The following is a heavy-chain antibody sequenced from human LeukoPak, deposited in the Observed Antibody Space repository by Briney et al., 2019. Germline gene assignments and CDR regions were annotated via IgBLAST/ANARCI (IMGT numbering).Heavy chain of an antibody. V-gene: IGHV4-59*12. CDR3: ARDMTTVTYAFDI. CDR2: IYYSGST. D-gene: IGHD4-11*01. J-gene: IGHJ3*02. Sequence: SETLSLTCTVSGDSISTYYWSWIRQPPGKGLEWIGYIYYSGSTNYNPSLKSRITISVDTSKNQFSLKLSSVTAADTAVYYCARDMTTVTYAFDIWGQGTMVTVSS. CDR1: GDSISTYY.